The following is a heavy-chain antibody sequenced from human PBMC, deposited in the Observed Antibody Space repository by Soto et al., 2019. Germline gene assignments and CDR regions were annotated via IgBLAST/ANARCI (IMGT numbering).Heavy chain of an antibody. D-gene: IGHD3-10*01. J-gene: IGHJ4*02. CDR1: GFTFSGSA. V-gene: IGHV3-73*01. Sequence: GGSLRLSCAASGFTFSGSAMHWVRQASGKGLEWVGRIRSKPNNYATAYAASVRGRFTISRDESKNTAYLHMNSLKTEDTAVYYCTRQEFGEYPFDYWGQGTLVTVSS. CDR3: TRQEFGEYPFDY. CDR2: IRSKPNNYAT.